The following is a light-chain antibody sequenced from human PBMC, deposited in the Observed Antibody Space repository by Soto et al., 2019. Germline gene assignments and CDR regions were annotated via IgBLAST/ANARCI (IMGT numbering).Light chain of an antibody. Sequence: IQVTQSPSSVSASVGDRVTITCRASQPISSWLAWYQQKPGKPPNLLIYSASTLRSGVPSRFSGSESGTLFTLTITNLQPEDFESYYCQQASSFPLTFGGGTKVDIK. J-gene: IGKJ4*01. CDR2: SAS. V-gene: IGKV1-12*01. CDR3: QQASSFPLT. CDR1: QPISSW.